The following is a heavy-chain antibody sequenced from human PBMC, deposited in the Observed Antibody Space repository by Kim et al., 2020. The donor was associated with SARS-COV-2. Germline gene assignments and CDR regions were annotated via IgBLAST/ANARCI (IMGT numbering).Heavy chain of an antibody. D-gene: IGHD1-26*01. J-gene: IGHJ3*02. CDR3: AREPGRQPAAFDI. CDR2: TSYSVTP. V-gene: IGHV4-59*01. Sequence: SETLSLTCTRTRTPSTSTLTRTLTQPPSNLLQTPGHTSYSVTPNHTPTLKIRVTIPVDTSKNQFSLKLSSVTAADTAVYYCAREPGRQPAAFDIWGQGP. CDR1: RTPSTSTL.